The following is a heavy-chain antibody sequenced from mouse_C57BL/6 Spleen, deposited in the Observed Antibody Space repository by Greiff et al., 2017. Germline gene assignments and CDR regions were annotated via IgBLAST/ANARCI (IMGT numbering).Heavy chain of an antibody. CDR2: INYDGSST. V-gene: IGHV5-16*01. J-gene: IGHJ2*01. Sequence: EVKLVESEGGLVQPGSSMKLSCTASGFTFSDYYMAWVRQVPEKGLEWVANINYDGSSTYYLDSLKSRFIISRDNAKNILYLQMSSLKSEDTATYYCARSVYYGSSPFDYWGQGTTLTVSS. CDR3: ARSVYYGSSPFDY. D-gene: IGHD1-1*01. CDR1: GFTFSDYY.